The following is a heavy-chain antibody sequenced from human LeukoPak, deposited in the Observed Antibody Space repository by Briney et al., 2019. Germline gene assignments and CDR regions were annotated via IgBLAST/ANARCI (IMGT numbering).Heavy chain of an antibody. V-gene: IGHV1-69*06. CDR3: AGMTTVTTRGDY. D-gene: IGHD4-17*01. Sequence: EASVKVSCKASGGTFSSYDISWVRQAPGQGLEWMGGIIPIFGTANYAQKFQGRVTITADKSTSTAYMELSSLRSEDTAVYYCAGMTTVTTRGDYWGQGTLVTVSS. J-gene: IGHJ4*02. CDR2: IIPIFGTA. CDR1: GGTFSSYD.